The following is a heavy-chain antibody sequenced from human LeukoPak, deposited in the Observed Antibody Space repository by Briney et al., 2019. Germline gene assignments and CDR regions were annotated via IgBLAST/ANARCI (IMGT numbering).Heavy chain of an antibody. CDR3: ARAYYHDTSSYQGFDF. CDR1: GYTFSSHG. D-gene: IGHD3-22*01. Sequence: GASVKVSCKASGYTFSSHGYTWVRQAPGQGLEWMGWISAYNGNTDYAQKFQGRVTMTTDTSTSTAYMELRSLRSDDTAVYFCARAYYHDTSSYQGFDFWGQGTLVTVSS. CDR2: ISAYNGNT. J-gene: IGHJ4*02. V-gene: IGHV1-18*01.